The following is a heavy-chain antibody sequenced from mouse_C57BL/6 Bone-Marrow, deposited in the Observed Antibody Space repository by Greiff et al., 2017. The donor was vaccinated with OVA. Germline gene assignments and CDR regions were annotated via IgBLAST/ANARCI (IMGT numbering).Heavy chain of an antibody. CDR3: ARRGGKTMITSSYAMDY. Sequence: EVMLVESGGGLVQPGGSLKLSCAASGFTFSDYYMYWVRQTPEKRLEWVAYISNGGGSTYYPDTVKGRFTISRDNAKNTLYLQMCRLKSEDTAMYYCARRGGKTMITSSYAMDYWGQGTSVTVSS. D-gene: IGHD2-4*01. CDR1: GFTFSDYY. J-gene: IGHJ4*01. CDR2: ISNGGGST. V-gene: IGHV5-12*01.